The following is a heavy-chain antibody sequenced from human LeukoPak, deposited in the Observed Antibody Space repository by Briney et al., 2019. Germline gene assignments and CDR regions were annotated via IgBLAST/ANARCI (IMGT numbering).Heavy chain of an antibody. Sequence: GGSLRLSCAASGFTFSNYPMQWVRQAPGKGLEWVALIWYDGTKEYYADSVKGRFTISRDNSKNTLYLQMNSLRAEDTAVYFCARDSGSSPRESHYWGQGTLVTVSS. CDR3: ARDSGSSPRESHY. J-gene: IGHJ4*02. CDR2: IWYDGTKE. CDR1: GFTFSNYP. V-gene: IGHV3-33*01. D-gene: IGHD1-26*01.